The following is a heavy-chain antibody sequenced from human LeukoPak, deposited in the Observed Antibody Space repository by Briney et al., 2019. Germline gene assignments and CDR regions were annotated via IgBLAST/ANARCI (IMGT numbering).Heavy chain of an antibody. CDR3: ARGPPRGKYYYMDV. V-gene: IGHV3-13*01. CDR1: GFTSSSFD. CDR2: IGTASDT. D-gene: IGHD1-1*01. J-gene: IGHJ6*03. Sequence: GGSLRLSCAASGFTSSSFDMHWVRQPTGQGLEWVSTIGTASDTYYPGSVEGRFTLSRDNAKTSLYLQMNSLTAGDTAVYYCARGPPRGKYYYMDVWGKGTTVTVSS.